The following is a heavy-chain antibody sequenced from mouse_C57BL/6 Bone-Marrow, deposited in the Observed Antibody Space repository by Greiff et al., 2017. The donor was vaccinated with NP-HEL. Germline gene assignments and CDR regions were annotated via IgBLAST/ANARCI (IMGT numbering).Heavy chain of an antibody. V-gene: IGHV1-39*01. Sequence: EVKVVESGPELVKPGASVKISCKASGYSFTDYNMNWVKQSNGKSLEWIGVINPNYGTTSYNQKFKGKATLTVDQSSSTAYMQLNSLTSEDSAVYYCVILNYYGSSLEGSFDYWGQGTTLTVSS. CDR3: VILNYYGSSLEGSFDY. J-gene: IGHJ2*01. CDR1: GYSFTDYN. CDR2: INPNYGTT. D-gene: IGHD1-1*01.